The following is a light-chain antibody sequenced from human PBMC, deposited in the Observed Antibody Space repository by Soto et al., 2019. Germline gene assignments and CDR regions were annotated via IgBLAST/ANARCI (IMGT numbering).Light chain of an antibody. J-gene: IGKJ2*01. Sequence: EIVMTQSPATLSVSPGERATLSCRASQSVSSNLAWYQQKPGQAPSLLISGASARATGVPARFSGSGSGTDFTLTISSLQSEDFSVYYCQHYNNWPFTFGQGTKLEI. CDR3: QHYNNWPFT. V-gene: IGKV3-15*01. CDR1: QSVSSN. CDR2: GAS.